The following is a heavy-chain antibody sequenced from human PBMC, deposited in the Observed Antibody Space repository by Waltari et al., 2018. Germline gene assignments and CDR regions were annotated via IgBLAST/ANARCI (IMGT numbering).Heavy chain of an antibody. D-gene: IGHD3-10*01. CDR3: AKPQVPHGSGSYPFDY. V-gene: IGHV3-43D*04. CDR1: GFTFDDYA. Sequence: EVQLVESGGVVVQPGGSLRLSCAASGFTFDDYAMHWVRQAPGKGLEWVSLISWDDGSTYYADSVKGRFTISRDNSKNSLYLQMNSLRAEDTALYYCAKPQVPHGSGSYPFDYWGQGTLVTVSS. J-gene: IGHJ4*02. CDR2: ISWDDGST.